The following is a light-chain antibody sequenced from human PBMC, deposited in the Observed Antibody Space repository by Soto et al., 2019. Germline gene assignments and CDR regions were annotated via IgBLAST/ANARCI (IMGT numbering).Light chain of an antibody. Sequence: QSALTQPPSASGSPGQSVTISCTGTKNDIGVYDFVSWYQHHPGKAPRLIIYEVVQRPSGVPDRFSGSKSGNTASLAITGLQAEDEADYYCQSYDSSLSVYVVFGGGTKLTVL. CDR3: QSYDSSLSVYVV. CDR1: KNDIGVYDF. J-gene: IGLJ2*01. CDR2: EVV. V-gene: IGLV2-8*01.